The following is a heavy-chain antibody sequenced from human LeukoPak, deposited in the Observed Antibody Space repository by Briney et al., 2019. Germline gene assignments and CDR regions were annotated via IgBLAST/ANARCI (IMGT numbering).Heavy chain of an antibody. CDR1: GGSISIYY. V-gene: IGHV4-59*08. J-gene: IGHJ4*02. Sequence: PSETLSLTCTVSGGSISIYYWSWIRQPPGKGLEWIGYIYYSGSTNYNPSLKSRVTISVDTSKNQFSLKLSSVTAADTAVYYCARRLDTAMASFDYWGQGTLVTVSS. CDR2: IYYSGST. D-gene: IGHD5-18*01. CDR3: ARRLDTAMASFDY.